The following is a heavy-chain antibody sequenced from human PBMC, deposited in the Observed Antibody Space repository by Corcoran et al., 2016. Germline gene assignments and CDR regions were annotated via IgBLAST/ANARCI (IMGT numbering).Heavy chain of an antibody. Sequence: QVQVVQSGAEVKKPGASVKVSCKASGYTFTSYAMHWVRQPPGQRLEWMGWINAGNGNTKYSQKFQGRVTITRYTSASTAYMELSSLRSEDTAVYYCARGWIAADSDYWGQGTLVTVSS. CDR2: INAGNGNT. CDR1: GYTFTSYA. CDR3: ARGWIAADSDY. J-gene: IGHJ4*02. V-gene: IGHV1-3*01. D-gene: IGHD6-13*01.